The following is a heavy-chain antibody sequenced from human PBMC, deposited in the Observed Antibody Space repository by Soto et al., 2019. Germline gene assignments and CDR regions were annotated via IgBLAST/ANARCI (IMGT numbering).Heavy chain of an antibody. Sequence: ASVKVSCKASGYTFTSYYMHWVRQAPGQGLEWMGIINPSGGSTSYAQKFQGRVTMTRDTSTSTVYMELSSLRSEDTAVYYCAIDQVLGILHGYPQVTYYYYGMDVCGQGPNVTVYS. CDR3: AIDQVLGILHGYPQVTYYYYGMDV. V-gene: IGHV1-46*01. D-gene: IGHD3-9*01. CDR2: INPSGGST. J-gene: IGHJ6*02. CDR1: GYTFTSYY.